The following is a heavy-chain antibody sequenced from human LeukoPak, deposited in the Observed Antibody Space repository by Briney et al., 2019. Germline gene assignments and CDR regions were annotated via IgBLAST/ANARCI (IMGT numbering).Heavy chain of an antibody. J-gene: IGHJ5*02. Sequence: GGSLRLSCAASGFTFSNAWMSWVRQAPGKGLEWVGRIKSKTDGGSTDYAAPVKGRFTISRDDSKNTLYLQMNSLKTEDTAVYYCTTDRGYCSSTSCYSPWGQGTLVTVSS. V-gene: IGHV3-15*01. CDR1: GFTFSNAW. D-gene: IGHD2-2*02. CDR3: TTDRGYCSSTSCYSP. CDR2: IKSKTDGGST.